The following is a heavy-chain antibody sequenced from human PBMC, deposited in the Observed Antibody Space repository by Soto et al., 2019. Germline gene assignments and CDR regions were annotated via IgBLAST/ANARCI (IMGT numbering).Heavy chain of an antibody. Sequence: GGSLRLSCAASGLTFSSYVMHWVRQAPGKGLEWVAVIWYDGSNKYYADSVKGRFTISRDNSKNTLYLQMNSLRAEDTAVYYCARDRYYYDSSGYPPNNWGQGTLVTVSS. CDR1: GLTFSSYV. V-gene: IGHV3-33*01. CDR2: IWYDGSNK. J-gene: IGHJ4*02. D-gene: IGHD3-22*01. CDR3: ARDRYYYDSSGYPPNN.